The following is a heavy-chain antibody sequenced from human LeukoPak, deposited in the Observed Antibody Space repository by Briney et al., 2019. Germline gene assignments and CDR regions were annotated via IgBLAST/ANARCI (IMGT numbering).Heavy chain of an antibody. J-gene: IGHJ4*02. CDR2: IYYSGST. V-gene: IGHV4-39*07. CDR1: GGSISSSSYY. D-gene: IGHD3-9*01. CDR3: ARVDYDILTGYYRDY. Sequence: SETLSLTCTVSGGSISSSSYYWGWIRQPPGKGLEWIGSIYYSGSTYYNPSLKSRVTISVDTSKNQFSLKLSSVTAADTAVYYCARVDYDILTGYYRDYWGQGTLVTVSS.